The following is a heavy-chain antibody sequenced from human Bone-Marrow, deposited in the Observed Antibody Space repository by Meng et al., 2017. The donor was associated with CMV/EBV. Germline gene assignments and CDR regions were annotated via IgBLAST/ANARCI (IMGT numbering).Heavy chain of an antibody. CDR3: AKGYDSENYHFDY. D-gene: IGHD1-26*01. Sequence: GESLKISCAATGLTFSNYAMSWVRQAPGKGLEWVAFIWFDANYKHYADAVKGRFTISRDNSKNTLYLEMNSLRPEDTTVYYCAKGYDSENYHFDYWGQGTLVTVSS. CDR1: GLTFSNYA. V-gene: IGHV3-30*02. CDR2: IWFDANYK. J-gene: IGHJ4*02.